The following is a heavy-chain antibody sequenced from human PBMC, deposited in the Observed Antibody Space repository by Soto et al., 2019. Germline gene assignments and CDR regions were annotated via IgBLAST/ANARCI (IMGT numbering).Heavy chain of an antibody. CDR1: GAWISGSY. J-gene: IGHJ3*02. D-gene: IGHD3-22*01. Sequence: SETLSLTCTVSGAWISGSYWSWIRQSAGKGLEWIGYVHYSGSTNYNPSLKSRVTISVDTSKNQFSMKLSSVTAAETAVYYCARGYYDSRGQSNTFDKWGQGTMVTVPS. CDR3: ARGYYDSRGQSNTFDK. V-gene: IGHV4-59*01. CDR2: VHYSGST.